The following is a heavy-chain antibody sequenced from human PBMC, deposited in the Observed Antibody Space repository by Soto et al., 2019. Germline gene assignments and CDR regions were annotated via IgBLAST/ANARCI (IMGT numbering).Heavy chain of an antibody. V-gene: IGHV3-7*01. CDR2: IKEDGSEK. D-gene: IGHD6-6*01. CDR3: ARDRGMYSTSSLDY. Sequence: EVQLVESGGGLVQPGGSLRLSCAASGFTFSSYWMSWVRQAPGKGLEWVADIKEDGSEKYYVDSVKGRFTISRDNAKKSLYQQMNSLRAADTAVYYCARDRGMYSTSSLDYWGQGTLVTVTS. J-gene: IGHJ4*02. CDR1: GFTFSSYW.